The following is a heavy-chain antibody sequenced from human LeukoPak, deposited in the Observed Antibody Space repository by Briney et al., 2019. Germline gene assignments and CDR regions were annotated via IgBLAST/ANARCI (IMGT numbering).Heavy chain of an antibody. J-gene: IGHJ6*02. Sequence: ASVKVSCKASGYTFTSYDINWVRQATGQGLEWLGWINPNSGGTNYAEKFEGRVTMTRDTSISTAFMELSNLRSDDTAVYYCVKSHCSSSSCNKNRYYGMDVWGQGTTVTVS. CDR2: INPNSGGT. V-gene: IGHV1-2*02. CDR3: VKSHCSSSSCNKNRYYGMDV. D-gene: IGHD2-2*01. CDR1: GYTFTSYD.